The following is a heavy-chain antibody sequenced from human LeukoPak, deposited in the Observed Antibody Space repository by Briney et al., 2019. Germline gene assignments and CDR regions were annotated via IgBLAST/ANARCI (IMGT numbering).Heavy chain of an antibody. CDR1: GYTFTGYY. D-gene: IGHD3-22*01. CDR3: ASDRTYYYDSSGYLFDY. J-gene: IGHJ4*02. V-gene: IGHV1-2*02. Sequence: GASVKVSCKASGYTFTGYYMHWVRQAPGQGLEWMGWINPNSGGTNYAQKFQGRVTMTRDTSISTAYMELSRLRSDDTAVYYCASDRTYYYDSSGYLFDYWGQGTLVTVSS. CDR2: INPNSGGT.